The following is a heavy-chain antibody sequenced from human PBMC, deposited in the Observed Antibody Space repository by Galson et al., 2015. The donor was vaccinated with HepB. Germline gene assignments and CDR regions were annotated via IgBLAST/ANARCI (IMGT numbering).Heavy chain of an antibody. D-gene: IGHD2-15*01. CDR2: ITSSGGNS. V-gene: IGHV3-23*01. CDR3: AKDGIMVANNPYHFHY. J-gene: IGHJ4*02. CDR1: GFSFTRYA. Sequence: SLRLSCAASGFSFTRYAMIWVRQAPGKGLEWVSSITSSGGNSYYTDSGKGRFTVSRDNSKNTLLLQLNSLRAEDTAMYFCAKDGIMVANNPYHFHYWGQGTLVTVSS.